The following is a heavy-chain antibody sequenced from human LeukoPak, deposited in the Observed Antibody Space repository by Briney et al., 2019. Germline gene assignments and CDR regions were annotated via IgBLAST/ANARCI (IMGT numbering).Heavy chain of an antibody. CDR1: GYTLTELS. V-gene: IGHV1-24*01. CDR3: ATAVRLGELSPDY. CDR2: FDPEDGET. Sequence: ASVKVSCKVSGYTLTELSMHWVRQAPGKGLEWMGGFDPEDGETIYAQKFQGKVTMTEDTSTDTAYMELSSLKSEDTAVYYCATAVRLGELSPDYWGQGTLVTVSS. J-gene: IGHJ4*02. D-gene: IGHD3-16*02.